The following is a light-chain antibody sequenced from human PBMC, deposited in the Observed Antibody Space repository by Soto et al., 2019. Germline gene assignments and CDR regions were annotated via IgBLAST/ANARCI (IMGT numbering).Light chain of an antibody. CDR3: QHRSNWPPIT. V-gene: IGKV1-5*01. CDR1: QNINKW. J-gene: IGKJ5*01. CDR2: DAS. Sequence: DFQMTQSPSTLSASAGDRVTITCRASQNINKWLAWYQQKPGKAPKILIYDASNLGSGVPSRFRGSGSGTDFTLTISSLEPEDFAVYYCQHRSNWPPITFGQGTRLEI.